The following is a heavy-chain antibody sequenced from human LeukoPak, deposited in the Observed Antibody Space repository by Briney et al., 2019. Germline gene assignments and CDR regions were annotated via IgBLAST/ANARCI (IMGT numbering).Heavy chain of an antibody. D-gene: IGHD3-22*01. V-gene: IGHV3-21*01. CDR1: GFTFSSYS. J-gene: IGHJ4*02. CDR3: ARETYYYDSSGYFDN. CDR2: ISSSSSYI. Sequence: GGSLRLSCAASGFTFSSYSMSWVRQAPGKGLEWVSSISSSSSYIYYADSVKGRFTISRDNAKNSLYLQMNSLRAEDTAVYYCARETYYYDSSGYFDNWGQGALVTVSS.